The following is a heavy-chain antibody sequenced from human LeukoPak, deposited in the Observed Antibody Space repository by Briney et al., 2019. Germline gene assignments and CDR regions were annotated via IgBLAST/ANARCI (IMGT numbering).Heavy chain of an antibody. D-gene: IGHD1-26*01. CDR2: IYYTGST. CDR1: GASISGGTYY. V-gene: IGHV4-39*01. Sequence: SETLSLTCSVSGASISGGTYYWGWIRQPPGKGLEWIGSIYYTGSTYDNPSLKSRVTTSVDTSKNQFSLKLSSVTAADTAVYYCARRGGSGRAFDYWGHGTLVTVSS. CDR3: ARRGGSGRAFDY. J-gene: IGHJ4*01.